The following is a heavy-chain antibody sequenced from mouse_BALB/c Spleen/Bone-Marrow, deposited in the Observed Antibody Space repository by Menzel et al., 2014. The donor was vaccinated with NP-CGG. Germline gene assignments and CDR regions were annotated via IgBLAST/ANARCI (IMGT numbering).Heavy chain of an antibody. CDR2: INSNGGST. Sequence: EVHLVESGGGLVQPGGSLKLSCAASGFTFSSYGMSWVRQTPDKRLELVATINSNGGSTYYPDSVKGRFTISRDNAKNTLYLQMSSLKSEGTAMYYCARDYDYDYWGQGTTLTVSS. V-gene: IGHV5-6-3*01. D-gene: IGHD2-4*01. CDR1: GFTFSSYG. J-gene: IGHJ2*01. CDR3: ARDYDYDY.